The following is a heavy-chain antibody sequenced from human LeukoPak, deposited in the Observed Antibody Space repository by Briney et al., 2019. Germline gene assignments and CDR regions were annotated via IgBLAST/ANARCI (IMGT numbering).Heavy chain of an antibody. J-gene: IGHJ4*02. CDR2: IYSGGST. CDR1: GGSFSGYY. Sequence: PSETLSLTCAVYGGSFSGYYWSWIRQPPGKGLEWVSVIYSGGSTYYADSVKGRFTISRDNSKNTLYLQMNSLRAEDTAVYYCARALSDPGSYWGQGTLVTVSS. D-gene: IGHD3-10*01. CDR3: ARALSDPGSY. V-gene: IGHV3-53*01.